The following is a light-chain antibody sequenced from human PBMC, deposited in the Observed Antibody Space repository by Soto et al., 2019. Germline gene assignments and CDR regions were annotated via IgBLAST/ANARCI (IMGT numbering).Light chain of an antibody. Sequence: QSVLTQPPSISGAPGQGVTISCTGSSSNIGAGSDVHWYHQLPGTAPKLLIYGNTNRPSGVPDRFSGSKSGTSASLAIAGLQTEDEGDYYCQTYDSSLSGLYVFGTGTKVPS. V-gene: IGLV1-40*01. J-gene: IGLJ1*01. CDR1: SSNIGAGSD. CDR2: GNT. CDR3: QTYDSSLSGLYV.